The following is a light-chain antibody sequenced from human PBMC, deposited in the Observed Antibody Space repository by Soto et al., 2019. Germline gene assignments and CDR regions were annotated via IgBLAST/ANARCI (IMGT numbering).Light chain of an antibody. CDR2: EVS. CDR3: SSYTSSSTPYV. CDR1: SSDVGGHKY. V-gene: IGLV2-14*01. Sequence: ALTQPASVSGSPGQSITISCTGTSSDVGGHKYVSWYQQHPDKAPKVLIFEVSNRPSGISNRFSGSKSGNTASLTISGLQAEDEADYYCSSYTSSSTPYVFGTGTKVTVL. J-gene: IGLJ1*01.